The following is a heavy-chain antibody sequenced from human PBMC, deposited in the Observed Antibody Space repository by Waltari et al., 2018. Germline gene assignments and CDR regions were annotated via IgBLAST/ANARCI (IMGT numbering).Heavy chain of an antibody. CDR1: GGSFGGYY. V-gene: IGHV4-34*01. Sequence: QVQLQQWGAGLLKPSETLSLTFAIYGGSFGGYYWSWIRQAPGKGREWIGEINHSGSTEYNPSLKSRVTISVDRSNNQLSLTLRSVTAADAAVYYCARERAGSTRFFDPWGKGTLVTVSS. D-gene: IGHD2-2*01. CDR3: ARERAGSTRFFDP. CDR2: INHSGST. J-gene: IGHJ5*02.